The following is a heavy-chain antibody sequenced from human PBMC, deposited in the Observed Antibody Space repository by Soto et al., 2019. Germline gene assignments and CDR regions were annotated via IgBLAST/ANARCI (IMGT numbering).Heavy chain of an antibody. Sequence: ASVKVSCKASGYTFTSYAMHWVRQAPGQRLEWMGWINAGNGNTKYSQKFQGRVTISIDTSKNQFSLKLTSVTAADTAVYYCARGVGFGYYYYHMDLWGQGTTVTVSS. CDR3: ARGVGFGYYYYHMDL. D-gene: IGHD3-10*01. CDR1: GYTFTSYA. J-gene: IGHJ6*02. V-gene: IGHV1-3*01. CDR2: INAGNGNT.